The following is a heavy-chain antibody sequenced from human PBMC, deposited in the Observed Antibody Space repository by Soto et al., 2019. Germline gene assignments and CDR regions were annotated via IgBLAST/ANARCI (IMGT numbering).Heavy chain of an antibody. CDR1: GGTFSSYA. V-gene: IGHV1-69*01. D-gene: IGHD3-10*01. CDR2: IIPIFGTA. Sequence: QVQLVQSGAEGKKPGSSVPVSCKASGGTFSSYAISWVRQAPGHGLEWMGGIIPIFGTANYAQKFQGRVTITGDEYTSKAVMGLRSPRSEDTGGYYCARGNDYGSGSCYTKYHYCSCDMDVWGQGTTVTVSS. J-gene: IGHJ6*02. CDR3: ARGNDYGSGSCYTKYHYCSCDMDV.